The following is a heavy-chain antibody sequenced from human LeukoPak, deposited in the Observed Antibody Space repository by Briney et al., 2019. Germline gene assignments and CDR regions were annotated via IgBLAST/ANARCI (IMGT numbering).Heavy chain of an antibody. D-gene: IGHD2-21*02. Sequence: SGGSLRLSCAASGFNFANHAMSWVRQTPGKGLEWVSAISGGGDITYYADSVKGRFTISRDNSKDTLFLQMHSLRPGDTAVYYRVREDTPATANYWGQGTLVTISS. CDR1: GFNFANHA. V-gene: IGHV3-23*01. CDR3: VREDTPATANY. J-gene: IGHJ4*02. CDR2: ISGGGDIT.